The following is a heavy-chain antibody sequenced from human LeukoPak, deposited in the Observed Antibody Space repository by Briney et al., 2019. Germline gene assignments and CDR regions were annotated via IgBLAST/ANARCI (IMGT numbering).Heavy chain of an antibody. V-gene: IGHV3-53*01. Sequence: GGSLRLSCAASAFTVSGNYMIWGRQTPGKRLEWVSLIYSGGNTYYTDSVKGRFTISRDNSENTLYLQMNSLRTEDTAVYYCARVADYYVSGHFDYWGQGTLVTVSS. CDR3: ARVADYYVSGHFDY. CDR2: IYSGGNT. CDR1: AFTVSGNY. D-gene: IGHD3-10*01. J-gene: IGHJ4*02.